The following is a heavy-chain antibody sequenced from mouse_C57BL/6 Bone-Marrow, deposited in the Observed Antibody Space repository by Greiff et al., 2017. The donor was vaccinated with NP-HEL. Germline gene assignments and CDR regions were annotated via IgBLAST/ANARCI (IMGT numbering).Heavy chain of an antibody. D-gene: IGHD2-4*01. CDR2: ISSGGDYI. CDR1: GFTFSSYA. V-gene: IGHV5-9-1*02. J-gene: IGHJ3*01. Sequence: EVKVEESGEGLVKPGGSLKLSCAASGFTFSSYAMSWVRQTPEKRLEWVAYISSGGDYIYYADTVKGRFTISRDNARNTLYLQMSSLKSEDTAMYYCTRDPPMITRAWFAYWGQGTLVTVSA. CDR3: TRDPPMITRAWFAY.